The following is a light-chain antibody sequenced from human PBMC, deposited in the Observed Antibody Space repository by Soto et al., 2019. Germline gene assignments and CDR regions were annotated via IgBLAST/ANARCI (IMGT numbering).Light chain of an antibody. CDR1: SSDVGGYNY. Sequence: QSALTQPASVSGSPGQSITISCIGTSSDVGGYNYVSWYQQHPGKAPKLMIYEVSNRPSGVSNRYSGSKSGNTASLTISGLQAEDEADYDCNSYTKSSTLNLVFGGGTKVTVL. CDR3: NSYTKSSTLNLV. V-gene: IGLV2-14*01. CDR2: EVS. J-gene: IGLJ3*02.